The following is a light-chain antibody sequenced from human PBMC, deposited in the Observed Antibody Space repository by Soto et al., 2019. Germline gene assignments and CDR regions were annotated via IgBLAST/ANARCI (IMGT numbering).Light chain of an antibody. CDR2: GAS. J-gene: IGKJ1*01. V-gene: IGKV3-15*01. CDR3: QKYDNWPWK. CDR1: QSISDT. Sequence: EIVMTQSPAILSVSPGGRATLSCRASQSISDTLAWYQQKPGQAPRLLIHGASTGAPGFPARFSGSGSGTDFTLTISSLQSEDFAVYYCQKYDNWPWKFGQGTKVDIK.